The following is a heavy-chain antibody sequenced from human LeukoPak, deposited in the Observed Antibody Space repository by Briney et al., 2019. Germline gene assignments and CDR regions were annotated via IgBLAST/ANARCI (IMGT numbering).Heavy chain of an antibody. CDR1: GGSVSSSSSY. V-gene: IGHV4-39*01. CDR3: VRQNSDYYYYYLDV. CDR2: VYYSGTT. Sequence: SETLSLTCTVSGGSVSSSSSYWAWIRQPPGRGREWIGSVYYSGTTYYNTSLEGRVTISEDTSRNRFSLMLSSVTAADTAVYYCVRQNSDYYYYYLDVWGEGTTVIVSS. D-gene: IGHD1-7*01. J-gene: IGHJ6*03.